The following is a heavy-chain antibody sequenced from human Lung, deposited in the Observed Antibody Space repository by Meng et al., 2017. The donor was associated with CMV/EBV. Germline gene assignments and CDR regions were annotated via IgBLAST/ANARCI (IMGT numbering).Heavy chain of an antibody. CDR2: INWNGGST. D-gene: IGHD3-3*01. Sequence: SCAASGFTFDDYGMSWVRQAPGKGLEWVSGINWNGGSTGYADSVKGRFTISRDNAKNSLYLQMNSLRAEDTALYYCARIYDFWSGSKGSAFDIGXQGTXVTVSS. V-gene: IGHV3-20*04. CDR1: GFTFDDYG. J-gene: IGHJ3*02. CDR3: ARIYDFWSGSKGSAFDI.